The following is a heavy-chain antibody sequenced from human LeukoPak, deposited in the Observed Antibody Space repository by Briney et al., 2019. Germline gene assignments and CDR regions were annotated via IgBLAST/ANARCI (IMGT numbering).Heavy chain of an antibody. CDR1: GGSFSGYY. V-gene: IGHV4-34*01. CDR3: ARGLTVTTRRHFDY. Sequence: SETLSLTCAVYGGSFSGYYWSWIRQPPGKGLEWIGEINHSGSTNYNPSLKSRVTISVDTSKNQFSLKLSSVTAADTPVYYCARGLTVTTRRHFDYWGQGTLVTVSS. CDR2: INHSGST. D-gene: IGHD4-17*01. J-gene: IGHJ4*02.